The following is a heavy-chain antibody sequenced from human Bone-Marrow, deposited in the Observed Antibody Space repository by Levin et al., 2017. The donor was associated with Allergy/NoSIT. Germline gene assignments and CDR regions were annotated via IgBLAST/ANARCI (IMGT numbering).Heavy chain of an antibody. CDR2: ISYDGSNK. D-gene: IGHD5-24*01. CDR1: GFTFSSYG. Sequence: GGSLRLSCAASGFTFSSYGMHWVRQAPGKGLEWVAVISYDGSNKYYADSVKGRFTISRDNSKNTLYLQMNSLRAEDTAVYYCAKLPPDGYNSIYGMDVWGQGTTVTVSS. V-gene: IGHV3-30*18. CDR3: AKLPPDGYNSIYGMDV. J-gene: IGHJ6*02.